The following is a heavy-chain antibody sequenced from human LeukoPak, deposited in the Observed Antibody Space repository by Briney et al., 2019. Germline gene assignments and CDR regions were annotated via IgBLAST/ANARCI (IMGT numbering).Heavy chain of an antibody. CDR1: GGSISSSSYY. V-gene: IGHV4-39*01. D-gene: IGHD3-22*01. J-gene: IGHJ4*02. CDR3: ARGYDSSGCPFDY. CDR2: LYYSGNI. Sequence: SETLSLTCTVSGGSISSSSYYWGWIRQPPGKGLEWIGSLYYSGNIFYNPSLKSRFTISVDTSKNRFSLKLSSVTAADTAVYYCARGYDSSGCPFDYWGQGTLVTVSS.